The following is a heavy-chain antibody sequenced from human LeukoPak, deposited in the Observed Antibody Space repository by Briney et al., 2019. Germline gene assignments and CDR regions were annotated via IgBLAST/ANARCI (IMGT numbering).Heavy chain of an antibody. Sequence: SVKVSCKVSGGTFSSYAISWVRQAPGQGLEWMGGIIPIFGTANYAQKFQGRVTITADESTSTAYMELSSLRSEDTAVYYCAGVVGATGGDYWGQGTLVTVSS. CDR3: AGVVGATGGDY. D-gene: IGHD1-26*01. V-gene: IGHV1-69*13. CDR2: IIPIFGTA. J-gene: IGHJ4*02. CDR1: GGTFSSYA.